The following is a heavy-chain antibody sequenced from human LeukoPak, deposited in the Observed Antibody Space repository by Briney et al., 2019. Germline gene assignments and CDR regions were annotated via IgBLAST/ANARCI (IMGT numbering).Heavy chain of an antibody. CDR1: GYTFTSYD. CDR3: ARAPYYDFWSGYYKDYYYYMDV. J-gene: IGHJ6*03. V-gene: IGHV1-8*01. CDR2: MNPNCGNT. Sequence: ASVRVSCKASGYTFTSYDINWVRQATGQGLEWMGWMNPNCGNTGYAQKFQGRVTMTRNTSISTAYMELSSLRSEDTAVYYCARAPYYDFWSGYYKDYYYYMDVWGKGTTVTVSS. D-gene: IGHD3-3*01.